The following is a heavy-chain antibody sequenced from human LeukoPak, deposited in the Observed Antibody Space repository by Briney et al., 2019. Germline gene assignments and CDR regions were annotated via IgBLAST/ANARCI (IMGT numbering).Heavy chain of an antibody. CDR3: AREGLRYFDWSDFDY. V-gene: IGHV1-18*01. CDR2: ISAYNGNT. D-gene: IGHD3-9*01. CDR1: GYTFTSYG. J-gene: IGHJ4*02. Sequence: GVSVKVSCKASGYTFTSYGISWVRQAPGQGLEWMGWISAYNGNTNYAQKLQGRVTMTTDTSTSTAYMELRSLRSDDTAVYYCAREGLRYFDWSDFDYWGQGTLVTVSS.